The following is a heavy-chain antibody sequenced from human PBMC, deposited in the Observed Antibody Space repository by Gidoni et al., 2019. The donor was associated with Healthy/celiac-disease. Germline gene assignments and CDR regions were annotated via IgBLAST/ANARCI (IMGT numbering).Heavy chain of an antibody. J-gene: IGHJ3*02. CDR1: GFTFGDYA. CDR3: TRDRTIMITFGGVTYAFDI. V-gene: IGHV3-49*05. Sequence: EVQLVESGGGLVKPGRSLRLSCTASGFTFGDYAMSWFRQAPGKGLEWVGFIRSKAYGGTTEYAASVKGRFTISRDDSKSIAYLQMNSLKTEDTAVYYCTRDRTIMITFGGVTYAFDIWGQGTMVTVSS. D-gene: IGHD3-16*01. CDR2: IRSKAYGGTT.